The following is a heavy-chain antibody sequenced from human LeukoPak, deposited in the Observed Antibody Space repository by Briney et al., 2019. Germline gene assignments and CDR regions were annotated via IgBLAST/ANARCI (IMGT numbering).Heavy chain of an antibody. J-gene: IGHJ4*02. CDR1: GFIFTNYW. CDR2: INQDGSER. V-gene: IGHV3-7*01. CDR3: ARDKITGASTNDY. Sequence: GGSLRLSCAASGFIFTNYWMSWVRQAPGMGLEWVAIINQDGSERYYVDSVKGRFTVSRDSAKNSLYLQMNSLRVEDTAVYYCARDKITGASTNDYWGQGTLVTVSS. D-gene: IGHD1-14*01.